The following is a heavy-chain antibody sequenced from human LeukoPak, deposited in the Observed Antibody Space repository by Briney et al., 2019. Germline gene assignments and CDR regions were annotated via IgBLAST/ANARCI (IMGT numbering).Heavy chain of an antibody. D-gene: IGHD6-6*01. V-gene: IGHV1-8*02. J-gene: IGHJ4*02. CDR2: MNPNSGNT. Sequence: GASVKVSCKASGYTFTTYAMNWVRQATGQGLEWMGWMNPNSGNTGYAQKFQGRVTMTRNTSISTAYMELSSLRSEDTAVYYCARGGYSSSIFDYWGQGTLVTVSS. CDR3: ARGGYSSSIFDY. CDR1: GYTFTTYA.